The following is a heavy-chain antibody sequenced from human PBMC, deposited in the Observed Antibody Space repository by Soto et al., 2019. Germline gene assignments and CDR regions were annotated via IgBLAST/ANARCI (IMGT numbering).Heavy chain of an antibody. D-gene: IGHD3-10*01. J-gene: IGHJ4*02. CDR3: ARSGSGSYSVDYFDY. CDR2: IYYSGST. V-gene: IGHV4-31*03. CDR1: GGSISSGGYY. Sequence: QVQLQESGPGLVKPSQTLSLTCTVSGGSISSGGYYWSWIRQHPGKGLEWIGYIYYSGSTYYNPSLKSRVTISVDTSKNQFSLKLSSVTAADTAVYYCARSGSGSYSVDYFDYWGQGTLVTVSS.